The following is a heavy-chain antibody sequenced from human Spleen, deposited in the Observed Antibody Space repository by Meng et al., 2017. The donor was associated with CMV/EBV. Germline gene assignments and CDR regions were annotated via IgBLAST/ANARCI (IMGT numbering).Heavy chain of an antibody. J-gene: IGHJ4*02. V-gene: IGHV4-34*01. CDR1: GGSFTGYY. D-gene: IGHD6-13*01. Sequence: GSLRLSCVVYGGSFTGYYWSWIRQSPGKGLEWIGEINHSGITSYNPPLKSRVAISGDTSKNHFSLKLNSVTAADTAVYYCARGHSSSWYTNWGQGALVTVSS. CDR2: INHSGIT. CDR3: ARGHSSSWYTN.